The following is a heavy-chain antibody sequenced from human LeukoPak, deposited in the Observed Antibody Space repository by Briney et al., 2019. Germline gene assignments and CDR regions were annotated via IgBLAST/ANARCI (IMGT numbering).Heavy chain of an antibody. CDR2: ISSGGST. Sequence: SETLSLTCTVSGASISRYFWNWIRQPPGKELECIGYISSGGSTNYNPSLKSRVTISIDTSKNQFSLKLTSATAADTAIYYCARGDDYKSTLFDYWGQGTLVTVSS. V-gene: IGHV4-59*01. CDR1: GASISRYF. D-gene: IGHD5-12*01. J-gene: IGHJ4*02. CDR3: ARGDDYKSTLFDY.